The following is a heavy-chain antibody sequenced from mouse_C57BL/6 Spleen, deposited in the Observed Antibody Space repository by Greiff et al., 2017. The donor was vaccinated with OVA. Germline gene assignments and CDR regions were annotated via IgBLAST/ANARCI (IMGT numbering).Heavy chain of an antibody. CDR3: AKGYGSSYFDY. D-gene: IGHD1-1*01. CDR2: IDPSDSYT. J-gene: IGHJ2*01. CDR1: GYTFTSYW. V-gene: IGHV1-69*01. Sequence: QVQLQQPGAELVMPGASVKLSCKASGYTFTSYWMHWVKQRPGQGLEWIGEIDPSDSYTNYNQKFKGKSTLTVDKSSSTAYMQLSSLTSEDSAVYYCAKGYGSSYFDYWGQGTTLTVYS.